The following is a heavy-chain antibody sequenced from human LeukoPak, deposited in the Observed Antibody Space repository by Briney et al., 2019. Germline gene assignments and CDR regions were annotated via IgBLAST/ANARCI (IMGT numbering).Heavy chain of an antibody. D-gene: IGHD4-23*01. Sequence: ASVKVSCKVSGYTLTELSMHWVRQAPGKGLEWMGGFDPEDGETIYAQKFQGRVTMTEDTPTDTAYMELSSLRSEDTAVYYCAIMWRGRTVVTPLYYFDYWGQGTLVTVSS. CDR3: AIMWRGRTVVTPLYYFDY. V-gene: IGHV1-24*01. CDR1: GYTLTELS. J-gene: IGHJ4*02. CDR2: FDPEDGET.